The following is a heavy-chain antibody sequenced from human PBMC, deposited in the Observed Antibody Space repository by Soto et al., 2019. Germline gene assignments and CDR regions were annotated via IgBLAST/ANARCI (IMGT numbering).Heavy chain of an antibody. CDR1: GGSISSGDYS. J-gene: IGHJ4*02. CDR3: AKTPRARWLSKKDNDY. CDR2: ISGSGGST. D-gene: IGHD3-22*01. V-gene: IGHV3-23*01. Sequence: ETLSLTCAVSGGSISSGDYSWSWVRQAPGKGLEWVSAISGSGGSTYYADSVKGRFTISRDNSKNTLYLQMNSLRAEDTAVYYCAKTPRARWLSKKDNDYWGQGTLVTVSS.